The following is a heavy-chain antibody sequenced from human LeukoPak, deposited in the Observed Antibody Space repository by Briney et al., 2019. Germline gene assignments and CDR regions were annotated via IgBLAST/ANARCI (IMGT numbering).Heavy chain of an antibody. CDR1: GYSFTSYW. J-gene: IGHJ4*02. V-gene: IGHV5-51*01. CDR3: ARQVARGGAGTDRGVEDY. Sequence: GESLKISCKGSGYSFTSYWIGWVRQMPGKGLEWMGIIYPGDSDTRYSPSFQGQVTISADKSISTAYLQWSSLKASDTAMYYCARQVARGGAGTDRGVEDYWGQGTLVTVSS. D-gene: IGHD3-10*01. CDR2: IYPGDSDT.